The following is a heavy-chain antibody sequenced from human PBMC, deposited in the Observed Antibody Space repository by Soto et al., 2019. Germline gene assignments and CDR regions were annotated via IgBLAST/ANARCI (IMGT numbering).Heavy chain of an antibody. CDR3: ARANSDENTVYRPNSR. CDR1: GFTVSRFS. D-gene: IGHD2-21*01. V-gene: IGHV3-7*01. Sequence: HPGGSLRLSCAVSGFTVSRFSMSWVRHAPGKGLEWVASIKQDGSEKFYVDSVNGRFTISRDDAKNSLDLQMNSLRVEDTAVYYCARANSDENTVYRPNSRWGRGAQVTVSS. CDR2: IKQDGSEK. J-gene: IGHJ4*02.